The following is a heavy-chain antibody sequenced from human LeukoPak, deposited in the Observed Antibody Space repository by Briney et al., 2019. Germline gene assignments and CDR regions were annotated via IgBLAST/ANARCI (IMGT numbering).Heavy chain of an antibody. J-gene: IGHJ4*02. CDR2: IYYSGNT. Sequence: KPSETLSLTCTVSGGSISSSTYYWGWIRQPPGKGLQWIGSIYYSGNTYYNPSLKSRVTLSVDTSKNQFSLKLSSVTAADTAVYYCARQEYYYDSSGYFYQWGQGTLVTVSA. CDR3: ARQEYYYDSSGYFYQ. CDR1: GGSISSSTYY. D-gene: IGHD3-22*01. V-gene: IGHV4-39*01.